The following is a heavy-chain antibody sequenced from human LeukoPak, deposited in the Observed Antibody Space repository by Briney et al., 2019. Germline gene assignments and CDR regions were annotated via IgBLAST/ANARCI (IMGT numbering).Heavy chain of an antibody. CDR2: IGTAGDP. V-gene: IGHV3-13*05. CDR3: ARGGYGDLTTFDY. J-gene: IGHJ4*01. D-gene: IGHD1-1*01. CDR1: GFTFSIYD. Sequence: GGSLRLSCAASGFTFSIYDMHCVRQATGKGLECVSAIGTAGDPYYPGSVKGRFTISRENAKNSLYLQMNSLRAGDTAVYYCARGGYGDLTTFDYWGDGALVTVSS.